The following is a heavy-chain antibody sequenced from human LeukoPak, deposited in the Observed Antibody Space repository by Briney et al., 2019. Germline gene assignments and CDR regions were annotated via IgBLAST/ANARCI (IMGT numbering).Heavy chain of an antibody. CDR3: ARYGDYDYYYGMDV. CDR2: IYYSGST. Sequence: PSETLSLTCTVSGGSISSYYWSWIRQPPGEGLEWIGYIYYSGSTNYNPSLKSRVTISVDTSKNQFSLKLSSVTAANTAVYYCARYGDYDYYYGMDVWGQGTTVTVSS. J-gene: IGHJ6*02. CDR1: GGSISSYY. V-gene: IGHV4-59*01. D-gene: IGHD4-17*01.